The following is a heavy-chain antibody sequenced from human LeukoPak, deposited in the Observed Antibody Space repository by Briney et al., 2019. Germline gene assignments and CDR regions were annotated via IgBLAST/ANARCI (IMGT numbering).Heavy chain of an antibody. V-gene: IGHV3-11*04. J-gene: IGHJ6*03. Sequence: PGGSLRLSCAASGFTFSDYYMSWIRQAPGKGLEWLSYIGSSNTIYSADSVKGRFTISRDNAKNSLYLQMNSLRAEDTAVYYCAKENTYDFWSGYYTAFGGYYYMDVWGKGTTVTVSS. D-gene: IGHD3-3*01. CDR2: IGSSNTI. CDR1: GFTFSDYY. CDR3: AKENTYDFWSGYYTAFGGYYYMDV.